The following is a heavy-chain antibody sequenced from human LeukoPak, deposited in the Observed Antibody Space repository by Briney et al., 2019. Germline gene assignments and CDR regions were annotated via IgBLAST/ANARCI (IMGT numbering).Heavy chain of an antibody. Sequence: SETLSLTCTGSGGSISSSPYYWGWIRQTPGKGLEWIGSMHYSGTTYYNPSLKSRVTISVDTSKNQFSLRLISVTAADTAVYYCARNDRGRLPDYWGQGILVTVSS. V-gene: IGHV4-39*01. J-gene: IGHJ4*02. CDR3: ARNDRGRLPDY. CDR1: GGSISSSPYY. D-gene: IGHD1-26*01. CDR2: MHYSGTT.